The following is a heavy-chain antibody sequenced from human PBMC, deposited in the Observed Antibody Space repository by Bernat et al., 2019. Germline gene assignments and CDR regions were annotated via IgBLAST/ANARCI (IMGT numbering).Heavy chain of an antibody. CDR2: FDPEDGET. J-gene: IGHJ4*02. V-gene: IGHV1-24*01. CDR1: GYTLTELS. D-gene: IGHD2-21*02. CDR3: ARDLAVTAFWEFDF. Sequence: QVQLVQSGAEVKKPGASVKVSCKVSGYTLTELSMHWVRQAPGKGLEWMGGFDPEDGETIYAQKFQGRVTMTRDTSISTAYMELSSLRSDDTAVYYCARDLAVTAFWEFDFWGQGTQVTVSS.